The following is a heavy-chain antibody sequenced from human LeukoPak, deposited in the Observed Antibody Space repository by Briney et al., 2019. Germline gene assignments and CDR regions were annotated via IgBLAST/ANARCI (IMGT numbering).Heavy chain of an antibody. CDR3: AREVTPYY. J-gene: IGHJ4*02. CDR2: ISYDGNNR. Sequence: PGGSLRLSCAASGFTFSNYGIHWVRQAPGKGLEWVAVISYDGNNRYYAHSVKGRFTISRDNSKNTLYLQMTSLRPEDTAVYYCAREVTPYYWGQGTLVTVSS. V-gene: IGHV3-30*03. D-gene: IGHD2-15*01. CDR1: GFTFSNYG.